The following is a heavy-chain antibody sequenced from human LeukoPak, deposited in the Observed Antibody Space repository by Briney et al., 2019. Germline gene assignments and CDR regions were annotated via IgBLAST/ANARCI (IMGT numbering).Heavy chain of an antibody. CDR2: INHSGST. J-gene: IGHJ1*01. V-gene: IGHV4-39*01. D-gene: IGHD1-7*01. CDR1: GGSITSSSYY. CDR3: ARQAPNWNYANRPFQH. Sequence: SETLSLTCSVSGGSITSSSYYWAWIRQPPGKGLEWIGEINHSGSTNYNPSLKSRVTISVDTSKNQFSLKLSSVTAADTAVYYCARQAPNWNYANRPFQHWGQGTLVTVSS.